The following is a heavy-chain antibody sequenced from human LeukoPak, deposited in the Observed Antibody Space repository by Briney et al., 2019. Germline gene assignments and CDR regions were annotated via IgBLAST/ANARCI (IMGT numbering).Heavy chain of an antibody. CDR3: ARSRGYSGYGDY. CDR1: GGTFSGYA. CDR2: IIPIFGTA. V-gene: IGHV1-69*13. J-gene: IGHJ4*02. D-gene: IGHD5-12*01. Sequence: GASVKVSCKASGGTFSGYAISWVRQAPGQGLEWMGGIIPIFGTANYAQKFQGRVTITADESTSTAYMELSSLRSEDTAVYYCARSRGYSGYGDYWGQGTLVTVSS.